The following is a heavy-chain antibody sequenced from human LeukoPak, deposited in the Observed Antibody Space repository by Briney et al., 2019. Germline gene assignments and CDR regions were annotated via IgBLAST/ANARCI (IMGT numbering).Heavy chain of an antibody. Sequence: QPGGSLRLSCAASGFTFSSYAMSWVRQAPGKGLEWVAVIWYDGSNKYYADSVKGRFTISRDNSKNTLYLQMNSLRAEDTAVYYCARADLINYFDYWGQGTLVTVSS. CDR1: GFTFSSYA. CDR2: IWYDGSNK. J-gene: IGHJ4*02. CDR3: ARADLINYFDY. V-gene: IGHV3-33*08.